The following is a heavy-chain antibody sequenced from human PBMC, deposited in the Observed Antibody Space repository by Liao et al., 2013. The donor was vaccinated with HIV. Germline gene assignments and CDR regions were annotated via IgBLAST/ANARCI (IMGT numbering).Heavy chain of an antibody. D-gene: IGHD3-16*01. J-gene: IGHJ4*02. CDR1: GGSFSGYY. CDR3: ARGSRLRLGLVDY. CDR2: INHSGST. V-gene: IGHV4-34*01. Sequence: QVQLQQWGAGLLKPSETLSLTCAVYGGSFSGYYWSWIRQPPGKGLEWIGEINHSGSTNYNPSLKSRVTISVDTSKNQFSLKLSSVTAADTAVYYCARGSRLRLGLVDYWGQGTLVTGLL.